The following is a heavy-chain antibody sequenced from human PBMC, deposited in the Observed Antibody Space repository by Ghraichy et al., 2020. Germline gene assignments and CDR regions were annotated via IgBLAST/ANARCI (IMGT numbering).Heavy chain of an antibody. J-gene: IGHJ4*02. CDR3: ARDPTKWLRLGYFDY. CDR1: GFTFSSSA. V-gene: IGHV3-21*01. CDR2: ISSISSYI. D-gene: IGHD5-12*01. Sequence: GGSLRLSCAASGFTFSSSAMNWVRQAPGKGLEWVPSISSISSYIYYADPVKGRFTISRDNAKNSMYLQMNSLRAEDTAVYYCARDPTKWLRLGYFDYWGQGTLVTVSS.